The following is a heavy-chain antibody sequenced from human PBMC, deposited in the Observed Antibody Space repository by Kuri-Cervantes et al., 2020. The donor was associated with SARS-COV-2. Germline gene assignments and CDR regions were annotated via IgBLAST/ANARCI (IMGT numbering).Heavy chain of an antibody. J-gene: IGHJ4*02. D-gene: IGHD3-3*01. Sequence: ASVKVSCKVSGYTLTELSMHWVRQAPGKGLEWMGGFDPEDGETIYAQKFQGRVTMTEDTSTGTAYMELSSLRSEDTAVYYCATDYDFWRRWDYWGQGTLVTVSS. CDR2: FDPEDGET. V-gene: IGHV1-24*01. CDR1: GYTLTELS. CDR3: ATDYDFWRRWDY.